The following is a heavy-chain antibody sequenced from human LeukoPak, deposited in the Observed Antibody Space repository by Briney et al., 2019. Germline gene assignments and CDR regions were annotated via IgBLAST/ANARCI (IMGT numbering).Heavy chain of an antibody. CDR1: GGSFSGYY. J-gene: IGHJ6*02. CDR2: INHSGST. V-gene: IGHV4-34*01. CDR3: VRGPLIVVVPAAIPRKGMDV. Sequence: SETLSLTCAVYGGSFSGYYWSWIRQPPGKGLEWIGEINHSGSTNYNPSLKSRVTISVDTSKNQFSLKLSSVTAADTAVYYCVRGPLIVVVPAAIPRKGMDVWGQGTTVTVSS. D-gene: IGHD2-2*02.